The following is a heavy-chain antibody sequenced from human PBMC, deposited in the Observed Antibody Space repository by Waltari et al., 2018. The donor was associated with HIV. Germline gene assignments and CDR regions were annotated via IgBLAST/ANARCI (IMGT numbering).Heavy chain of an antibody. CDR3: ATDDFLTY. Sequence: EVQLVESGGGLVQPGGSLRLSCAVSGFNVGANYMSWVGQAPGKGVEWVSLMYTGGTTYDADSVKGRVTISRDNSKNTVFLQMNNLRAEDTAVYYCATDDFLTYWGQGTLVTVSS. CDR1: GFNVGANY. D-gene: IGHD1-1*01. V-gene: IGHV3-66*01. J-gene: IGHJ4*02. CDR2: MYTGGTT.